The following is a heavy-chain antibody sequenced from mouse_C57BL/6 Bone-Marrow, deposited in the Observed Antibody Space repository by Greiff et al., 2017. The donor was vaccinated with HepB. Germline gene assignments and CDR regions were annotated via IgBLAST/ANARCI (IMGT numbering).Heavy chain of an antibody. V-gene: IGHV1-52*01. CDR2: IDPSDSET. J-gene: IGHJ4*01. Sequence: QVHVKQPGAELVRPGSSVKLSCKASGYTFTSYWMHWVKQRPIQGLEWIGNIDPSDSETHYNQKFKDKATLTVDKSSSTAYMQLSSLTSEDSAVYYCARDGYDRHYAMDYWGQGTSVTVSS. CDR3: ARDGYDRHYAMDY. CDR1: GYTFTSYW. D-gene: IGHD2-2*01.